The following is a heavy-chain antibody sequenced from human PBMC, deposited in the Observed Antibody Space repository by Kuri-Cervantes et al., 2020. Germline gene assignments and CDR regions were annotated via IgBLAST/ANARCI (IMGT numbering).Heavy chain of an antibody. CDR3: ARDRDTAMAYKD. D-gene: IGHD5-18*01. Sequence: SVKVSCEASGGTFSSYAISWVRQAPGQGLEWMGGIIPIFGTANYAQKFQGRVTISTDESTSTAYMELSSLRSEDTAVYYCARDRDTAMAYKDWGQGTLVTVSS. CDR2: IIPIFGTA. J-gene: IGHJ4*02. V-gene: IGHV1-69*05. CDR1: GGTFSSYA.